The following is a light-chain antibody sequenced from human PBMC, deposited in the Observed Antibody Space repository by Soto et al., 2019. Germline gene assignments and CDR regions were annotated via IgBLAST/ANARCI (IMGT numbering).Light chain of an antibody. CDR3: QQYNDWPLT. CDR2: GAF. CDR1: QSVSSN. Sequence: ILITPSPVTLSASSWQRSTLSFRASQSVSSNLAWYQQKPGQAPSLLIYGAFTRATGIPARFSGTGSGTEFTLTISSLQSEDFALYYCQQYNDWPLTFGQGTKVDIK. J-gene: IGKJ1*01. V-gene: IGKV3-15*01.